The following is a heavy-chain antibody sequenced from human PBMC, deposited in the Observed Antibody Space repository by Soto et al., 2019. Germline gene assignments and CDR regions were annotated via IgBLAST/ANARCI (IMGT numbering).Heavy chain of an antibody. CDR3: TTDTYYDFWSGYYTPQNWFDP. D-gene: IGHD3-3*01. CDR1: GFTFSNAW. J-gene: IGHJ5*02. CDR2: IKSKTDGGTT. Sequence: GGSLRLSCAASGFTFSNAWMNWVRQAPGKGLEWVGRIKSKTDGGTTDYAAPVKGRFTISRDDSKNTLYLQMNSLKTEDTAVYYCTTDTYYDFWSGYYTPQNWFDPWGQGTLVTVSS. V-gene: IGHV3-15*07.